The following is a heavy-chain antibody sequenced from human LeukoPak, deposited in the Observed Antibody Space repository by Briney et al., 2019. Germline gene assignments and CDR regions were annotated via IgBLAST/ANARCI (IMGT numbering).Heavy chain of an antibody. CDR3: AKDEGSSSVPDY. CDR2: ISRSGGST. Sequence: RGSLRLSCAASGFTFSSYAMSWVRQAPGKGLEWVSAISRSGGSTYYADPVKGRFTISRDNTKNTLYLQMNSLRAEDTAVYYCAKDEGSSSVPDYWGQGTLVTVSS. D-gene: IGHD6-13*01. J-gene: IGHJ4*02. V-gene: IGHV3-23*01. CDR1: GFTFSSYA.